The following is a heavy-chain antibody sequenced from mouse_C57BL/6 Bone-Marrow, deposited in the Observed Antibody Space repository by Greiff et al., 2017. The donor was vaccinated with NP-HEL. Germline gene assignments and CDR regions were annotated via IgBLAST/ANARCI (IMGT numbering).Heavy chain of an antibody. CDR1: GYTFTSYW. CDR3: TKTDGYPYFDV. CDR2: IYPGNSDT. V-gene: IGHV1-5*01. J-gene: IGHJ1*03. Sequence: EVQLQQSGTVLARPGASVKMSCKTSGYTFTSYWMHWVKQRPGQGLEWIGAIYPGNSDTSYNQKFKGKAKLTAVTSASTAYMELSSLTNDDSAVYYCTKTDGYPYFDVWGTGTTVTVSS. D-gene: IGHD2-3*01.